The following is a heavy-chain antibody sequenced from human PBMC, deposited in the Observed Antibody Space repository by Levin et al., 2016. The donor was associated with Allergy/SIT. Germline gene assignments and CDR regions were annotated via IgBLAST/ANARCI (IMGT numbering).Heavy chain of an antibody. J-gene: IGHJ3*02. D-gene: IGHD6-13*01. CDR3: AGELAAGIRSDAFDI. CDR2: IYYSGST. Sequence: SETLSLTCTVSGGSISSYYWSWIRQPPGKGLEWIGYIYYSGSTNYNPSLKSRVTISVDTSKNQFSLKLSSVTAADTAVYYCAGELAAGIRSDAFDIWGQGTMVTVSS. V-gene: IGHV4-59*01. CDR1: GGSISSYY.